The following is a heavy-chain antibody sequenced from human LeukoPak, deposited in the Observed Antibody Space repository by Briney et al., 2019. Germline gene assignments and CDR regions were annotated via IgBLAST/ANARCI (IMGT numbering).Heavy chain of an antibody. V-gene: IGHV4-4*07. D-gene: IGHD3-16*01. CDR2: IYTSGST. CDR1: GVSISSYY. J-gene: IGHJ4*02. Sequence: SETLSLTCTVSGVSISSYYWSWIRQPAGKGLEWIGRIYTSGSTNYNPSLKSRVTISVDRSKNQFSLKLSSVTAADTAVYYCARVGLSRYYFDYWGQGTLVTVSS. CDR3: ARVGLSRYYFDY.